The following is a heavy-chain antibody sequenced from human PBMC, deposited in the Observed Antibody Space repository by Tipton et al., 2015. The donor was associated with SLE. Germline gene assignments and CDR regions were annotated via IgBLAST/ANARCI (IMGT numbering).Heavy chain of an antibody. CDR3: VRGTWGSPFDI. D-gene: IGHD7-27*01. J-gene: IGHJ3*02. CDR2: ISWDSGEI. V-gene: IGHV3-9*01. CDR1: GFTLSDYS. Sequence: SLRLSCVASGFTLSDYSMNWVRQAPGKGLEWVSGISWDSGEIDYVDSVRGRFTISRDNARNTLYLQVSSLRTEDTGLYYCVRGTWGSPFDIWGQGTLVTVSS.